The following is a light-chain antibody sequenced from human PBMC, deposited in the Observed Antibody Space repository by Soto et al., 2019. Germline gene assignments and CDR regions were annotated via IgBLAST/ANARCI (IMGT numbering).Light chain of an antibody. J-gene: IGKJ1*01. V-gene: IGKV2-28*01. CDR2: LGS. CDR1: QSLLQSNGYNY. Sequence: EIVMTQSPLSLPVTPGEPASISCRSSQSLLQSNGYNYLDWYLQKPGQSPQVLIYLGSYRASGVPDRFRASGSGTDFTLKISRVEAEDVGVYYCMQALQTPRTFGQGTKVEIK. CDR3: MQALQTPRT.